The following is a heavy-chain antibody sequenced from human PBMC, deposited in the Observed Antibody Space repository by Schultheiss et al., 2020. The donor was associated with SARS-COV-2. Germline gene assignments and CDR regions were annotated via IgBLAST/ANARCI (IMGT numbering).Heavy chain of an antibody. CDR1: GGSISSYY. Sequence: SETLSLTCTVSGGSISSYYWCWIRQPPGKGLEWIGYIYYSGSTNYNPSLKSRVTISEDTSKNQFSLKLSSVTAADTAVYYCARERMVRGVSEFDYWGQGTLVTVSS. D-gene: IGHD3-10*01. CDR3: ARERMVRGVSEFDY. V-gene: IGHV4-59*01. J-gene: IGHJ4*02. CDR2: IYYSGST.